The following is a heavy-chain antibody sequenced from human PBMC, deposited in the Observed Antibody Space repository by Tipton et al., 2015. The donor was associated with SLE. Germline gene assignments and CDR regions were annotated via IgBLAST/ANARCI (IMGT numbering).Heavy chain of an antibody. V-gene: IGHV4-61*05. CDR1: GGAIRSRIY. D-gene: IGHD6-13*01. CDR2: IYYSGST. Sequence: TLSLTCGVSGGAIRSRIYWGWFRQPPGKGLEWIGDIYYSGSTNYNPPLKSRVTISVDTSKNQFSLKLSSVTAADTAVYYCARSAGYGSNWAHFDYWGQGTLVTVSS. CDR3: ARSAGYGSNWAHFDY. J-gene: IGHJ4*02.